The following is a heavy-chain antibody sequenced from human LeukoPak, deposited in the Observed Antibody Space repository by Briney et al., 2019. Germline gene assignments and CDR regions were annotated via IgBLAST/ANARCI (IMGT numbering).Heavy chain of an antibody. CDR2: INHSGGT. D-gene: IGHD2-2*01. CDR1: GGSFSGYY. V-gene: IGHV4-34*01. Sequence: SETLSLTCAVYGGSFSGYYWSWIRQPPGKGLEWIGEINHSGGTNYNPSLKSRVTISVDTSKNQFSLKLSSVTAADTAVYYCARGPPAKPGTGYYYGMDVWGQGTTVTVSS. J-gene: IGHJ6*02. CDR3: ARGPPAKPGTGYYYGMDV.